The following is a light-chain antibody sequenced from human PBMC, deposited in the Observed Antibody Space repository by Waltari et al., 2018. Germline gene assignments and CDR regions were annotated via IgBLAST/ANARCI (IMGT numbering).Light chain of an antibody. CDR1: QGISSY. J-gene: IGKJ1*01. V-gene: IGKV1-8*01. Sequence: AIRITQSPSSLSASTGDRVTITCRASQGISSYLAWYQQKPGKAPKFLIYDASTLQSGVPSRFSGSGSGTDFTLTISCLQSEDFASYYCQQYYSHPPTFGQGTKVENK. CDR2: DAS. CDR3: QQYYSHPPT.